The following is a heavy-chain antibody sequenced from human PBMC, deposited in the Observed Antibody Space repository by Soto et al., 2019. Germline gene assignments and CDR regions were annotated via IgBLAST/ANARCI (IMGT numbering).Heavy chain of an antibody. CDR3: ARVGEKLRYCSSTSCYYYYYMDV. D-gene: IGHD2-2*01. CDR1: GYTFSIYG. Sequence: ASVKVSCKTSGYTFSIYGISWVRQAPGQGLEWMGWISAYNGNTNYAQKLQGRVTMTTDTSTSTAYMELRSLRSDDTAVYYCARVGEKLRYCSSTSCYYYYYMDVWGKGTTVTVSS. CDR2: ISAYNGNT. V-gene: IGHV1-18*01. J-gene: IGHJ6*03.